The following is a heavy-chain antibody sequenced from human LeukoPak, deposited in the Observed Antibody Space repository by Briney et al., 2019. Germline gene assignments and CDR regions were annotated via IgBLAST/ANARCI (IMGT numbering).Heavy chain of an antibody. V-gene: IGHV4-39*01. J-gene: IGHJ5*02. D-gene: IGHD2-2*02. Sequence: SETLSLTCPVSGGSPSSSSYYWGWLRQPPGEGLEGIGRIYYSGSTYYSPSLKSRVTISVDTSKNQFSLKLSSVTAADTAVYYCARLDLKYCSSTSCYTRGAYNWFDPWGQGTLVTVSS. CDR1: GGSPSSSSYY. CDR2: IYYSGST. CDR3: ARLDLKYCSSTSCYTRGAYNWFDP.